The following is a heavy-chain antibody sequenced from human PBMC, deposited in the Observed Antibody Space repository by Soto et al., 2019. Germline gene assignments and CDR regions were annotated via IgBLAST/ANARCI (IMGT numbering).Heavy chain of an antibody. Sequence: QVQLVESGGGVVQPGRSLRLSCAASGFTFSSYGMHWVRQAPGKGLEWVAVIWYDGSNKYYADSVKGRFTISRDNSKNTLYLQMNSLGAEDTAVYYCARDWSARRQQLVLIEGVSLGYWGQGTLVTVSS. J-gene: IGHJ4*02. V-gene: IGHV3-33*01. CDR2: IWYDGSNK. D-gene: IGHD6-13*01. CDR3: ARDWSARRQQLVLIEGVSLGY. CDR1: GFTFSSYG.